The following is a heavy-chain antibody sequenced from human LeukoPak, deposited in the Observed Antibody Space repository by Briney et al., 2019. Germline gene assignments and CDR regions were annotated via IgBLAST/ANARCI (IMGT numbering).Heavy chain of an antibody. Sequence: GGSLRLSCAASEFTFSKYAMSWVRQAPGKGLEGVSSIGGSATTTYYADSVKGRFTIPRDNSKNTLYLQMNSLRAEDTAVYFCAKVLSYWSPFQHWGQGTLVTVSS. D-gene: IGHD2-21*01. CDR3: AKVLSYWSPFQH. J-gene: IGHJ1*01. V-gene: IGHV3-23*01. CDR2: IGGSATTT. CDR1: EFTFSKYA.